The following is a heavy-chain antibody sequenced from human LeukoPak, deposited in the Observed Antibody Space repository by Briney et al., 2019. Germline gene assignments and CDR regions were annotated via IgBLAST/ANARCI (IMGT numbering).Heavy chain of an antibody. CDR2: IYYTGTT. J-gene: IGHJ4*02. V-gene: IGHV4-39*01. CDR1: GGSISSSSHN. Sequence: PSETLFLTCIVSGGSISSSSHNWGWIRQPPGKGLEWIGSIYYTGTTYYNPSLKSRLTISVDTSKNQFSLKLSSVTAVDTAVYYCARHDRIIASPLVWGQGILVTVSS. CDR3: ARHDRIIASPLV. D-gene: IGHD6-13*01.